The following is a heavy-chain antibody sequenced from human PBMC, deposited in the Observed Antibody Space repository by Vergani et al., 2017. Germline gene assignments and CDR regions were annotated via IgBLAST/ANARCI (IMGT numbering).Heavy chain of an antibody. CDR2: IWYDGSNK. Sequence: QVQLVESGGGVVQPGRSLRLSCAASGFTFSSYGMHWVRQAPGKGREWVAVIWYDGSNKYYADSVKGRFTISRDNSKNTLYLQMNSLRAEDTAVYYCARAEVGGAYYMDVWGKGTTVTVSS. CDR1: GFTFSSYG. J-gene: IGHJ6*03. D-gene: IGHD2-15*01. V-gene: IGHV3-33*01. CDR3: ARAEVGGAYYMDV.